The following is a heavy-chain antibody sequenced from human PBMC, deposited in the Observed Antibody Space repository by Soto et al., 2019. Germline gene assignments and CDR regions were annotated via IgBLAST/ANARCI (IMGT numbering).Heavy chain of an antibody. J-gene: IGHJ4*02. CDR1: GGSFSGYY. Sequence: PSETLSLTCAVYGGSFSGYYWSWIRQPPGKGLEWIGEINHSGSTNYNPSLKSRVTISVDTSKNQFSLKLSSVTAADTAVYYCARETYSGRRHYDSSGYVGLDYWGQGTLVTVSS. D-gene: IGHD3-22*01. CDR2: INHSGST. CDR3: ARETYSGRRHYDSSGYVGLDY. V-gene: IGHV4-34*01.